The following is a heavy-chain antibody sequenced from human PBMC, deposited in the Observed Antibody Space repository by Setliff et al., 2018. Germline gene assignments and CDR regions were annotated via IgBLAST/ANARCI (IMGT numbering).Heavy chain of an antibody. J-gene: IGHJ4*02. CDR1: GDSISSGTYY. CDR3: ANSAYLRELDY. D-gene: IGHD1-26*01. CDR2: IYTGGST. V-gene: IGHV4-61*09. Sequence: ASETLSLTCTVSGDSISSGTYYWSYWTWIRQPAGKGLEWIGHIYTGGSTNYNPSLKSRVTMSVDTSKNQFSLRLSSVTAADTAIYYCANSAYLRELDYWGPGTLVTVSS.